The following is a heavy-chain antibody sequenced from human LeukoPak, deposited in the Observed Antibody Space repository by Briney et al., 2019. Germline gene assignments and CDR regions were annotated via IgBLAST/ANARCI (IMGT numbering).Heavy chain of an antibody. CDR2: IRYDGSNK. J-gene: IGHJ4*02. CDR3: AKDPGGGEFAFDY. CDR1: GFTFSSYS. Sequence: PGGSLRLSCAASGFTFSSYSMNWVRQAPGKGLEWVAFIRYDGSNKYYADSVKGRFTISRDNSKNTLYLQMNSLRAEDTAVYYCAKDPGGGEFAFDYWGQGTLVTVSS. V-gene: IGHV3-30*02. D-gene: IGHD2-15*01.